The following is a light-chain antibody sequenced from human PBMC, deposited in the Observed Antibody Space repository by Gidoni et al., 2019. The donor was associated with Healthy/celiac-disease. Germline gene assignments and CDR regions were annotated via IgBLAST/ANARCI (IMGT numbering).Light chain of an antibody. Sequence: IQLTHSQSFLSASVGDRVTITRWASQGISSYLAWYQQKPGTAPKLLIYAAATLQSGVPSRCSGSGAGTEFTLTISSLQPEDVATYYCQQLNSYPPCSFGQGTKLEIK. CDR2: AAA. J-gene: IGKJ2*04. CDR1: QGISSY. V-gene: IGKV1-9*01. CDR3: QQLNSYPPCS.